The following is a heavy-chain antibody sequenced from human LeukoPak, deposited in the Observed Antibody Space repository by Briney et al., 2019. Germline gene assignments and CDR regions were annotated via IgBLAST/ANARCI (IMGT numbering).Heavy chain of an antibody. J-gene: IGHJ4*02. CDR3: ARDGGGSYYHADF. D-gene: IGHD1-26*01. V-gene: IGHV4-61*03. Sequence: SETLSLTCTVSGGSASSGSYYWSWIRQPPGKGLEWIGYINRSGSTNYNPSLKSRITIAVDTSKNHFSLKLSSVTAADTAVYYCARDGGGSYYHADFWGQGVLVTVSS. CDR1: GGSASSGSYY. CDR2: INRSGST.